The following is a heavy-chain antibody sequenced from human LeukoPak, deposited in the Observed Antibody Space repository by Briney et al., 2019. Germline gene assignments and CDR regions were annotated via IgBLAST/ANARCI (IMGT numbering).Heavy chain of an antibody. V-gene: IGHV3-30*04. CDR2: ISYDGSNE. J-gene: IGHJ6*03. CDR3: ATTHYYDSSGLGFYYYYYMDV. Sequence: GGSLRLSCAASGFTFSSYVMHWVRQAPGKGLEWVAIISYDGSNEYYADSVKGRFTISRDNSKNTLYLQMNSLRAEDTAVYYCATTHYYDSSGLGFYYYYYMDVWGKGTTVTVSS. D-gene: IGHD3-22*01. CDR1: GFTFSSYV.